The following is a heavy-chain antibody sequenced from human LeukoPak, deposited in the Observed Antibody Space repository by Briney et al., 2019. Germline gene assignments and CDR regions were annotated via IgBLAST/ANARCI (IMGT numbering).Heavy chain of an antibody. CDR3: AKDTGSSWYRDVDY. V-gene: IGHV3-30*18. CDR2: TSYDGSNK. J-gene: IGHJ4*02. Sequence: GGSLRLSCAASGFTFSNYGMHWVRQAPGKGLEWVAVTSYDGSNKYYADSVKGRFTISRDNSQNTLYLQMNSLRAEDTALYYCAKDTGSSWYRDVDYWGQGTLVTVSS. D-gene: IGHD6-13*01. CDR1: GFTFSNYG.